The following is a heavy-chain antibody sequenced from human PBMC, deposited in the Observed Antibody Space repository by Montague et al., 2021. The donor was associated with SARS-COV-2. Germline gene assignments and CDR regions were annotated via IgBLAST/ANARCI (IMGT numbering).Heavy chain of an antibody. V-gene: IGHV4-59*13. CDR2: TYYSGVA. Sequence: SETLSLTCTVSGDSMRSSYWNWIRQPPGKGLEYIGYTYYSGVANYNPSLRSRVTISLDTSKNQFSLNLRSVTAADTAVYYCAREDRWNWFDPWGQGTLVIVSS. CDR3: AREDRWNWFDP. J-gene: IGHJ5*02. D-gene: IGHD5-24*01. CDR1: GDSMRSSY.